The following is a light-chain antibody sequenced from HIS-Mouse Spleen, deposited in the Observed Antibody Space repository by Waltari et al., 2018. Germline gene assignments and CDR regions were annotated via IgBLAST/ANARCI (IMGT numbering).Light chain of an antibody. J-gene: IGLJ3*02. CDR3: AAWDDSLSGPV. CDR2: RNN. V-gene: IGLV1-47*01. CDR1: SSNLGSTS. Sequence: QSVLTQPPSASGTPGQRVPISCSGSSSNLGSTSVNWYQQLPGTAPKLLIYRNNQRPSGVPDRFSGSKSGTSASLAISGLRSEDEADYYCAAWDDSLSGPVFGGGTKLTVL.